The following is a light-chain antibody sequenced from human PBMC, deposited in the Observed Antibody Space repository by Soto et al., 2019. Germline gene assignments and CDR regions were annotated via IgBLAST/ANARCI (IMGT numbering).Light chain of an antibody. V-gene: IGKV1-5*01. Sequence: DIQMTQCPSTLSSSLGDRVPITCRASQTISSWLAWYQQKPGKAPTLLIYDASTLERGVPSRFSGSGSGTVFPLTIDSLTPDDVATYDCQRYNSYGTFGQGTKVDI. CDR3: QRYNSYGT. CDR1: QTISSW. CDR2: DAS. J-gene: IGKJ1*01.